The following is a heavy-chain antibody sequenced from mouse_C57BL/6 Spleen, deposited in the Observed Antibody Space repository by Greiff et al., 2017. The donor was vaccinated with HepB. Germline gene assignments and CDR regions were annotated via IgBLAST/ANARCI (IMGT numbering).Heavy chain of an antibody. Sequence: VQVVESGAELVKPGASVKMSCKASGYTFTSYWITWVKQRPGQGLEWIGDIYPGSGSTNDNEKFKSKATLTVDTSSSTAYMQLSSLTSEDSAVYYCASYDGYPAWFAYWGQGTLVTVSA. CDR3: ASYDGYPAWFAY. CDR1: GYTFTSYW. D-gene: IGHD2-3*01. CDR2: IYPGSGST. V-gene: IGHV1-55*01. J-gene: IGHJ3*01.